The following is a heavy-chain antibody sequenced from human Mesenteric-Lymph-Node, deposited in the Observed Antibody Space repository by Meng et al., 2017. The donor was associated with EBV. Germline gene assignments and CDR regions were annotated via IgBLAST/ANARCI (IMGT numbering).Heavy chain of an antibody. CDR1: GFTFSNYW. CDR2: INTDGTST. Sequence: LLVESGGQLVQPGGSLRLSCAASGFTFSNYWMHWVRQAPGKGLVWVSRINTDGTSTYYADSVKGRFTISRDNAKNTLYLQMNSLRAEDTAMYYCARERRVGWGQGTLVTVSS. CDR3: ARERRVG. J-gene: IGHJ4*02. V-gene: IGHV3-74*01.